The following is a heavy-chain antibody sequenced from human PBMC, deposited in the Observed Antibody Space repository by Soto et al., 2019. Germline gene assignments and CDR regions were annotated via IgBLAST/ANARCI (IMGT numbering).Heavy chain of an antibody. CDR1: GFSLTGRPAG. Sequence: QITLTESGPARVKPTQTLTLTCTFSGFSLTGRPAGVGLVRQPPGKALELLVFVYWDDDKRYSPSLRNRLTITKDASINQVVLTMTNMDPEDTATYYCAHRLDYSGSWNEGTFDYWGPGTPVTVSS. CDR3: AHRLDYSGSWNEGTFDY. V-gene: IGHV2-5*02. CDR2: VYWDDDK. J-gene: IGHJ4*02. D-gene: IGHD3-16*01.